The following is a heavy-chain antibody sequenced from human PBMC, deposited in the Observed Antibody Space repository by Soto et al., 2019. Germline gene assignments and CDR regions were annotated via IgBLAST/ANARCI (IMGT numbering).Heavy chain of an antibody. CDR1: GGSISSYY. V-gene: IGHV4-59*01. CDR2: IYYSGTT. Sequence: SETLSLTCTVSGGSISSYYWSWIRQPPGKGLEWIGYIYYSGTTNYNPSLKSRVTISVDASKNQFSLKLSSVTAADTAVYYCARYSGSYSYNWFDPWGQGTLVTVSS. D-gene: IGHD1-26*01. J-gene: IGHJ5*02. CDR3: ARYSGSYSYNWFDP.